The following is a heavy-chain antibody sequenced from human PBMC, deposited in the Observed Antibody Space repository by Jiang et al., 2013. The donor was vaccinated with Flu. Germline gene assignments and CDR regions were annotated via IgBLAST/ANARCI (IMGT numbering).Heavy chain of an antibody. CDR2: IYHSGST. V-gene: IGHV4-30-2*01. D-gene: IGHD6-13*01. Sequence: GPGLVKPSQTLSLTCAVSGGSISSGGYSWSWIRQPPGKGLEWIGYIYHSGSTYYNPSLKSRVTISVDRSKNQFSLKLSSVTAADTAVYYCARGGYSSSWHGIDYWGQGTLVTVSS. CDR3: ARGGYSSSWHGIDY. CDR1: GGSISSGGYS. J-gene: IGHJ4*02.